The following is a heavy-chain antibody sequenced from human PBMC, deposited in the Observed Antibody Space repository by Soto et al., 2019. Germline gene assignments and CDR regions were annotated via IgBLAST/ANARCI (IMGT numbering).Heavy chain of an antibody. D-gene: IGHD3-16*01. CDR2: MNPNSGNT. V-gene: IGHV1-8*01. CDR3: VREGGRGMDV. CDR1: GDTFTSYD. J-gene: IGHJ6*02. Sequence: QVQLVQSGAEVKKPGASVKVSCKASGDTFTSYDIPWVRQATGQGREWMGWMNPNSGNTGKAQKFQGRVNMTRHTSIRTAYMELRSLRSEDTYVYYCVREGGRGMDVWGQATTVTVSS.